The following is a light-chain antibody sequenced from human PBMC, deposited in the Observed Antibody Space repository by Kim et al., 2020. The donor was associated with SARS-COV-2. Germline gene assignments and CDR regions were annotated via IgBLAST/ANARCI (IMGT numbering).Light chain of an antibody. J-gene: IGKJ2*01. CDR2: ATS. CDR3: QQSYIAPYT. Sequence: IQMTQSPSSLSASVGDRVTITCRASQNINIYLNWYQQKPGKAPNLLIYATSTLESGVPSRFSGSRSGTTFTLTISSLRPEDFATYYCQQSYIAPYTFGQGTKLEI. CDR1: QNINIY. V-gene: IGKV1-39*01.